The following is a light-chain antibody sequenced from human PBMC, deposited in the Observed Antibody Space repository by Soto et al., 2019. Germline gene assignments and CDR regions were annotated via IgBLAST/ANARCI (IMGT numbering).Light chain of an antibody. CDR3: QQYHGFPWT. Sequence: DIQMTQSLSTLSASVGDRVTITCRASQSISSWLAWYQQKSGKAPKLLIYKASSLQSGVPSRFSGSGSGTEFTLTISSLQPDDFATYYCQQYHGFPWTF. J-gene: IGKJ1*01. V-gene: IGKV1-5*03. CDR1: QSISSW. CDR2: KAS.